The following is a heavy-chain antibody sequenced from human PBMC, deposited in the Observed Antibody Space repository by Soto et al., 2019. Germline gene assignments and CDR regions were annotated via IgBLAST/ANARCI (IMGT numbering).Heavy chain of an antibody. Sequence: HSQTLSLTCAISGDRVSSNSAACNWIRQSPSRGLEWLGRTYYRSKWYNDYAVSVKSRITINPDASKNQFSLQLSPVTPEDTAVYFCARLWEAYSLPNYYYGMDVWGQGTTVTVSS. CDR3: ARLWEAYSLPNYYYGMDV. CDR2: TYYRSKWYN. CDR1: GDRVSSNSAA. V-gene: IGHV6-1*01. J-gene: IGHJ6*02. D-gene: IGHD1-26*01.